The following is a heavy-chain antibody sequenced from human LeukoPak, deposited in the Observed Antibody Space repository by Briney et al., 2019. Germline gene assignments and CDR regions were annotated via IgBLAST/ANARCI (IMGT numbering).Heavy chain of an antibody. V-gene: IGHV3-30-3*01. D-gene: IGHD6-13*01. CDR1: GFTFSSYS. CDR3: AGATSAAASPFDY. CDR2: ISYDGNTK. Sequence: GGSLRLSCAASGFTFSSYSIHWVRQGPGKGLEWVAVISYDGNTKYYADSVKGRFTISRDNSKNTLYLQMNSLRAEDTAVYYCAGATSAAASPFDYWGQGTLVTVSS. J-gene: IGHJ4*02.